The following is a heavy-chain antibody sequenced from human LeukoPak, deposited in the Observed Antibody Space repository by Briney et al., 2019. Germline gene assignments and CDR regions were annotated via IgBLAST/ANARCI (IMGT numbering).Heavy chain of an antibody. J-gene: IGHJ4*02. D-gene: IGHD2-15*01. CDR2: INHSGST. CDR3: ARLRYQLNIVVVVAATRAFDY. CDR1: GGSFSGYY. V-gene: IGHV4-34*01. Sequence: SETLSLTCAVYGGSFSGYYWSWIRQPPGKGLEWIGEINHSGSTNYNPSLKSRVTISVDTSKNQFSLKLSSVTAADTAVYYCARLRYQLNIVVVVAATRAFDYWGQGTLVTVSS.